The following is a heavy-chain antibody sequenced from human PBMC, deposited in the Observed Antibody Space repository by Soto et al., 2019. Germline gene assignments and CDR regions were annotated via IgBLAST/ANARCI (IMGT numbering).Heavy chain of an antibody. J-gene: IGHJ6*02. Sequence: SETLSLTCAVYGGSFSGYYWSWIRQPPGKGLEWIGEINHSGSTNYNPSLKSRVTISVDTSKNQFSLKLSSVTAADTAVYYCARVGCSSTSCYTGWNYYYYYGMDVWGQGTTVTVSS. D-gene: IGHD2-2*02. CDR3: ARVGCSSTSCYTGWNYYYYYGMDV. CDR1: GGSFSGYY. CDR2: INHSGST. V-gene: IGHV4-34*01.